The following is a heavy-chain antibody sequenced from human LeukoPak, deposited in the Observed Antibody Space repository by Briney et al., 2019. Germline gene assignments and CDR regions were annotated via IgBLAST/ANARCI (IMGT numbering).Heavy chain of an antibody. J-gene: IGHJ4*02. Sequence: PGGSLRLSCAASGFSVSDYSISWIRQSPGKGPEWISYVMSGRGSTNYADSVKGRFTISRDNAKNSVALQLDGLRADDTAVYFCTRERRGSYYAFESWGPGALVTVSS. V-gene: IGHV3-11*05. D-gene: IGHD3-16*01. CDR3: TRERRGSYYAFES. CDR1: GFSVSDYS. CDR2: VMSGRGST.